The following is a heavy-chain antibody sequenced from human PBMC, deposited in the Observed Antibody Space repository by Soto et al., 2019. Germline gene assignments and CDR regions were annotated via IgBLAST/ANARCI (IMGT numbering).Heavy chain of an antibody. J-gene: IGHJ4*02. CDR3: AAAESLGLFDY. D-gene: IGHD3-10*01. Sequence: GGSLRLSCAASGFTFSSYAMSWVRQAPGKGLEWVSYISSSSSTIYYADSVKGRFTISRDNAKNSLYLQMNSLRAEDTAVYYCAAAESLGLFDYWGQGTLVTVSS. V-gene: IGHV3-48*04. CDR2: ISSSSSTI. CDR1: GFTFSSYA.